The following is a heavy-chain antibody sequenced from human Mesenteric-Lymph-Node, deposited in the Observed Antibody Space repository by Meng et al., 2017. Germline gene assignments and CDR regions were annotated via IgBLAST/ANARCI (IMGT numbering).Heavy chain of an antibody. CDR2: ISYDGSNK. V-gene: IGHV3-30*18. J-gene: IGHJ4*02. D-gene: IGHD5-24*01. CDR3: ANSMSTITLPDY. Sequence: QVQLVESGGGLVKPGGSLRLSCAASGFTFSTYGMHWVRQAPGKGLEWVAVISYDGSNKYYADSVKGRFTISRDNSKNTVYLQMNSLRTEDTAVYYCANSMSTITLPDYWGQGTLVTVSS. CDR1: GFTFSTYG.